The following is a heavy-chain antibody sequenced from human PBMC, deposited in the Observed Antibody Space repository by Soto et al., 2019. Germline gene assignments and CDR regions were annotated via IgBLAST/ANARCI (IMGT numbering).Heavy chain of an antibody. J-gene: IGHJ6*02. V-gene: IGHV3-73*02. CDR3: VRKNYFSYHGMDV. Sequence: QLVESGGGLVQPGGSLTLSCAGSGFAFSGSTIHWVRQACGKGLEWVGRIRSKANSYATAYAAAVKGRFIISRDDSEATAYLQMNSLKIEDTAVYYCVRKNYFSYHGMDVWGQGTTVTVSS. CDR1: GFAFSGST. CDR2: IRSKANSYAT.